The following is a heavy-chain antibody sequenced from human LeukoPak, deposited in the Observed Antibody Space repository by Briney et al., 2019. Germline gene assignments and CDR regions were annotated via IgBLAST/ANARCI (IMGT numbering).Heavy chain of an antibody. CDR1: GFTFSSYA. CDR2: ISYDGSNK. V-gene: IGHV3-30-3*01. CDR3: ARERIAVAATFDY. Sequence: PGGSLRLSCAASGFTFSSYAMHWVRQAPGKGLHWLAVISYDGSNKYYADSVKGRFTISRDNSKNTLYLQMNSLRAEDTAVYYCARERIAVAATFDYWGQGTLVTVSS. J-gene: IGHJ4*02. D-gene: IGHD6-19*01.